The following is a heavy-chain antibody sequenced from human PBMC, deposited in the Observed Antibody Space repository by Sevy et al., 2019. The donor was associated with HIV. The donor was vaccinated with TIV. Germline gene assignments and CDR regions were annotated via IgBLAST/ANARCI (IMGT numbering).Heavy chain of an antibody. CDR2: IYPGDSDP. Sequence: GESLKISCKGSGYTFTRHWIGLVRQMPGKGLEWMGLIYPGDSDPRYSPRYSPSFQGQVTISSDKSSTTAYLQWSSLKASDTAIYYCARPADYDDSSGSLDWGQGTLVTVSS. J-gene: IGHJ4*02. CDR1: GYTFTRHW. D-gene: IGHD3-22*01. V-gene: IGHV5-51*01. CDR3: ARPADYDDSSGSLD.